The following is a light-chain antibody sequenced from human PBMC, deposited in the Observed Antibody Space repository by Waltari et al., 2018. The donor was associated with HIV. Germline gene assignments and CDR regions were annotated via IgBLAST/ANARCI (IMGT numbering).Light chain of an antibody. CDR2: AAS. J-gene: IGKJ4*01. V-gene: IGKV1-39*01. Sequence: DIQMTQSPSSLSASVGDRVTITCRASQSISTYLNWYQQKPGKAPQLLIDAASNLQSGVPSRFSGSGSRTEFTLTISRLQREDFATYYCQQSYSIPLTFGGGTKVEIK. CDR3: QQSYSIPLT. CDR1: QSISTY.